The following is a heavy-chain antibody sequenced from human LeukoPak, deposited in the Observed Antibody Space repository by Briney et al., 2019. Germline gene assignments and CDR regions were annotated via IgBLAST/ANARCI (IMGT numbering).Heavy chain of an antibody. D-gene: IGHD1-14*01. CDR1: GGSISSGNYY. CDR2: IYYLGST. J-gene: IGHJ4*02. Sequence: ETLSLTCTVSGGSISSGNYYWSWIRQPPGKGLEWIGYIYYLGSTNYNPSLKSRVTISVDTSKNHFSLRLSSVTAADTAVYYCARNNPNSPTIDYWGQGTLVTVSS. CDR3: ARNNPNSPTIDY. V-gene: IGHV4-61*03.